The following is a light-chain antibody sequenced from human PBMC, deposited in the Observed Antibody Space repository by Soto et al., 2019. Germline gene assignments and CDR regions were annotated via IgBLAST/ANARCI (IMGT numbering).Light chain of an antibody. V-gene: IGKV3-20*01. Sequence: EIVLTQSPATLSLSPGARAPLSCRASQSVSSYLAWYQQKPGQAPRLLIYGASNRATGIPDRFSGSGSGTDFTLTISRLEPEDFAVYYCQQYGSSPPWTFGQGTKVDIK. CDR1: QSVSSY. CDR2: GAS. CDR3: QQYGSSPPWT. J-gene: IGKJ1*01.